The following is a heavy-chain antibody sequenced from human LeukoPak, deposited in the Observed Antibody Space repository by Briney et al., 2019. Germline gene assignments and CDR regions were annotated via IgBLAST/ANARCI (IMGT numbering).Heavy chain of an antibody. CDR1: GGSISSYY. CDR2: IYTSGST. D-gene: IGHD6-13*01. J-gene: IGHJ5*02. CDR3: ARDIAAAVEGKKNRFDP. V-gene: IGHV4-4*07. Sequence: PSETLSLTCTVSGGSISSYYWSWIRQPAGKGLEWIGRIYTSGSTNYNPSLKSRVTMSVDTSKNQFSLKLSSVTAADTAVYFCARDIAAAVEGKKNRFDPWGQGTLVTVSS.